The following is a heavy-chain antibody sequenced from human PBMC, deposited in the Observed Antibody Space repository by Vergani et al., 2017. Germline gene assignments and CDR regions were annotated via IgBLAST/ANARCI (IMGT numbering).Heavy chain of an antibody. J-gene: IGHJ4*02. CDR3: AREGVDTAMVTAYFDY. CDR1: GFTFSSYA. D-gene: IGHD5-18*01. CDR2: ISGSGGST. Sequence: EVQLLESGGGLVQPGGSLRLSCAASGFTFSSYAMSWVRQAPGKGLEWVSAISGSGGSTYYADSVKGRFTISRDNSKNTLYLQMNSLRAEDTAVYYCAREGVDTAMVTAYFDYWGQGTLVTVSS. V-gene: IGHV3-23*01.